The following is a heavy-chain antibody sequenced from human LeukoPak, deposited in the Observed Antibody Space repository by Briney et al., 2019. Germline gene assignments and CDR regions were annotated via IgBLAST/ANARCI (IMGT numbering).Heavy chain of an antibody. D-gene: IGHD2-2*01. CDR3: ARDLGVPAAMSYFDY. CDR2: IYHSGST. Sequence: SETLSLTCTVSGGSISSGGYYWSWIRQPPGKGLEWIGYIYHSGSTYYNPSLKSRVTISVDRSKNQFSLKLSSVTAADTAVYYCARDLGVPAAMSYFDYWGQGTLVTVSS. CDR1: GGSISSGGYY. V-gene: IGHV4-30-2*01. J-gene: IGHJ4*02.